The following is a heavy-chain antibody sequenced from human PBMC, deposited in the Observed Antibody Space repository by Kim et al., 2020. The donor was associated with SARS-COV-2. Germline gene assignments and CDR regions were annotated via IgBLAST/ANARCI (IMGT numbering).Heavy chain of an antibody. J-gene: IGHJ4*02. V-gene: IGHV4-39*07. CDR3: VKVDEEFDN. CDR2: ITHGGST. Sequence: SETLSLTCAVSGGSIISDTYYWGWVRQPPGKGLEWIGSITHGGSTYYDPSLKSRVTISIDTSNNQFFLRLSPVTAADTAVYFCVKVDEEFDNWGQGT. CDR1: GGSIISDTYY.